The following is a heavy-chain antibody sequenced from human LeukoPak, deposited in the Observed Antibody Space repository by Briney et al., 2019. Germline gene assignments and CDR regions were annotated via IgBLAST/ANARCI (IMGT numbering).Heavy chain of an antibody. CDR2: LYGSASI. Sequence: HSETLSLTCTVSGGSLSGHYWSWIRQPAGKGLEWIGRLYGSASIKYNPSLRSRLSLSGDTSKNQFSLKLSSVTAADTAVYYCAREARLASAAGLDVWGQGTMVTVS. D-gene: IGHD5-12*01. V-gene: IGHV4-4*07. CDR3: AREARLASAAGLDV. J-gene: IGHJ6*02. CDR1: GGSLSGHY.